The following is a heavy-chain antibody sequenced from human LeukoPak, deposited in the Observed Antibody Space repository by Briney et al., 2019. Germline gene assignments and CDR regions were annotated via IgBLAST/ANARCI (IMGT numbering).Heavy chain of an antibody. V-gene: IGHV3-7*04. J-gene: IGHJ4*02. D-gene: IGHD3-9*01. Sequence: GGSLRLSCAASGFTFSSYWMSWVRQAPGKGLEWVANIKQDGSEKYYVDSVKGRFTISRDNAKNSLYLQMSSLRAEDTAVYYCARVTVRYFDWLNGFDYWGQGTLVTVSS. CDR1: GFTFSSYW. CDR3: ARVTVRYFDWLNGFDY. CDR2: IKQDGSEK.